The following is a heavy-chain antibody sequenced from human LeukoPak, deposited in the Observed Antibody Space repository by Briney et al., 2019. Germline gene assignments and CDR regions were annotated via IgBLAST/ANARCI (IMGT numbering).Heavy chain of an antibody. D-gene: IGHD2/OR15-2a*01. CDR1: GFTFSSYS. CDR2: IVYDGSNK. J-gene: IGHJ4*02. Sequence: PGRSLRLSCAASGFTFSSYSMHWVRQAPGKGLEWVAVIVYDGSNKHYADSVKGRFTISRDNSKNTLYLQMNSLRAQDTAVYYCARANSLGYWGQGTLVTVSS. CDR3: ARANSLGY. V-gene: IGHV3-30*04.